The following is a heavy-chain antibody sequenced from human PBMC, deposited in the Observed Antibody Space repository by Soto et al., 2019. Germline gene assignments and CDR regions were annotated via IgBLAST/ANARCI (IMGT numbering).Heavy chain of an antibody. CDR2: MNPNSGNT. V-gene: IGHV1-8*01. J-gene: IGHJ4*02. D-gene: IGHD3-10*01. CDR1: GYTFTSYD. Sequence: QVQLVQSGAEVKKPGASVKVSCKASGYTFTSYDINWVRQATGQGLEWMGWMNPNSGNTGYAQKFQGRVTMTRNTSISTAYMGLSSLRSEDRAVYYCAGGVTMVRGVIGGYWGQGTLVTVSS. CDR3: AGGVTMVRGVIGGY.